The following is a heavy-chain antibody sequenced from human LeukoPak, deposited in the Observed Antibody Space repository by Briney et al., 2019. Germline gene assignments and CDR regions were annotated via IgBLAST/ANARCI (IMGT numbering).Heavy chain of an antibody. D-gene: IGHD3-22*01. Sequence: GGSLRLSCAASGFTFSSYAMHWVRQAPGRGLEWVAVISYDGSNKYYADSVKGRFTISRDNSKNTLYLQMNSLRAEDTAVYYCARDPYYYDSSGYLAYFHYWGQGTLVTVSS. CDR3: ARDPYYYDSSGYLAYFHY. CDR2: ISYDGSNK. V-gene: IGHV3-30*04. CDR1: GFTFSSYA. J-gene: IGHJ4*02.